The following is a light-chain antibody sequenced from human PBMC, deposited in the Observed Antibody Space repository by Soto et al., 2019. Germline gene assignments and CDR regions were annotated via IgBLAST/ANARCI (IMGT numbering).Light chain of an antibody. CDR3: LQDYNYPPT. J-gene: IGKJ1*01. Sequence: AIQMTQSASSLSASVGDRVTITCRASQGIRTDLGWYQQKPGKATKLLIYAASSLQSGVPSRFSGSGSGTDFTLTISSLQPEDFATYYCLQDYNYPPTFGQGTKVEIK. V-gene: IGKV1-6*01. CDR1: QGIRTD. CDR2: AAS.